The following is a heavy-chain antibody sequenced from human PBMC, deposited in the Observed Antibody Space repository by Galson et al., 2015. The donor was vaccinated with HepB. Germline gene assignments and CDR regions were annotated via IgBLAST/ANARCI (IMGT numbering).Heavy chain of an antibody. CDR3: ARAPHSEYGSSWYFDSIDY. CDR1: GFTFSDYY. D-gene: IGHD6-13*01. J-gene: IGHJ4*02. V-gene: IGHV3-11*01. Sequence: SLRLSCAGSGFTFSDYYMNWIRQAPGKGLEWVAYISSSSNTIYYAASVKGRFTISRDNAKNSLFLQMNSLRAEDTAVYYCARAPHSEYGSSWYFDSIDYWGQGTLVTVSS. CDR2: ISSSSNTI.